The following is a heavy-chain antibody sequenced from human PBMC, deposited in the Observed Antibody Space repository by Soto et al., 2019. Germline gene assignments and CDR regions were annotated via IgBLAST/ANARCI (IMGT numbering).Heavy chain of an antibody. J-gene: IGHJ6*03. Sequence: SVKVSCKASGFTFTSSAMQWVRQARGQRLEWIGWIVVGSGNTNYAQKFQERVTITRDMSTSTAYMELSSLRSEDTAVYYCAANLGYCSGGSCYAYYMDGWGKRTTVTVSS. CDR1: GFTFTSSA. V-gene: IGHV1-58*02. CDR2: IVVGSGNT. CDR3: AANLGYCSGGSCYAYYMDG. D-gene: IGHD2-15*01.